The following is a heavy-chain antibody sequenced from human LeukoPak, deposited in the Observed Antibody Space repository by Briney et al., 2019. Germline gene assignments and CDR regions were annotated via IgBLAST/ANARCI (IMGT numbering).Heavy chain of an antibody. CDR3: AANVDKYDFWGGYYPYYFDY. Sequence: SETLSLTCSVWVDSLSRYYWSWMREPRGKGLEGVGYIYYSGSTKYNPSLKSRVTQSVDTSKNQFSLKLSSVTAADTAVYYWAANVDKYDFWGGYYPYYFDYWGQGTLVTVSS. CDR1: VDSLSRYY. V-gene: IGHV4-59*13. CDR2: IYYSGST. J-gene: IGHJ4*02. D-gene: IGHD3-3*01.